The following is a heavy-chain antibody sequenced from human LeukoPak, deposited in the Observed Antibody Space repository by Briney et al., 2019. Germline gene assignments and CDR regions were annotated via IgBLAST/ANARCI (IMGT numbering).Heavy chain of an antibody. J-gene: IGHJ4*02. V-gene: IGHV1-18*01. Sequence: GASVKVSCKASGYTFTSYGISWVRQAPGQGLEWMGWISAYNGNTNYAQKLQGRVTMTTDTSTSTAYMELRSLRSEDTAVYYCATDRSRDFMVRVDFDYWGQGTLVTVSS. D-gene: IGHD3-10*01. CDR2: ISAYNGNT. CDR3: ATDRSRDFMVRVDFDY. CDR1: GYTFTSYG.